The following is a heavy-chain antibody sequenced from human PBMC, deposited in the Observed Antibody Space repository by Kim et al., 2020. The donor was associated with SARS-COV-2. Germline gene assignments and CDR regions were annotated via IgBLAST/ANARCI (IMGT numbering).Heavy chain of an antibody. V-gene: IGHV4-31*03. CDR3: AREYGSGSYYDYYY. J-gene: IGHJ4*02. Sequence: SETLSLTCTVSGGSISSGGYYWSWIRQHPGKGLEWIGYIYYSGSTYYNPPLKSRVTISVDTSKNQFSLKLSSVTAADTAVYYCAREYGSGSYYDYYYWGQGTLVTVSS. D-gene: IGHD3-10*01. CDR1: GGSISSGGYY. CDR2: IYYSGST.